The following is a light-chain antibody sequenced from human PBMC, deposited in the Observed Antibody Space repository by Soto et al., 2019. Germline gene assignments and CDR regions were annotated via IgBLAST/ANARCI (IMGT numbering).Light chain of an antibody. CDR2: GAS. CDR3: QQYTDWPSGT. Sequence: EIVMTQSPATLSLSPGETATLSCRASQSVHSNLAWFQQHPGQAPRLLIYGASSRATGIPVRFSGSGSGTEFTITISSLQPEDFAVYYCQQYTDWPSGTFGGGTKVGIK. J-gene: IGKJ4*01. CDR1: QSVHSN. V-gene: IGKV3-15*01.